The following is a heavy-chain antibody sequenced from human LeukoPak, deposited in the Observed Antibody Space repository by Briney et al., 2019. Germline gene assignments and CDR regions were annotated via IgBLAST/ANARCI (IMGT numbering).Heavy chain of an antibody. CDR2: ISPTDTT. J-gene: IGHJ6*02. Sequence: GGSLRLSCAASGFTFDSYTMTWVRQAPGKGLEWVSVISPTDTTHYVASVRGRFTISRDTSKNTLYLRMNSLRAEDTAVYYCARYCVSSSCYSFSHYYGMDIWGQGTTVTVSS. CDR1: GFTFDSYT. CDR3: ARYCVSSSCYSFSHYYGMDI. D-gene: IGHD2-2*02. V-gene: IGHV3-23*01.